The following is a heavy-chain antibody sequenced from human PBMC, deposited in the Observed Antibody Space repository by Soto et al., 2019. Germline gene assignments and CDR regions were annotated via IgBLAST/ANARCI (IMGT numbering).Heavy chain of an antibody. CDR2: IFYTGST. Sequence: QVQLEESGPGLVQPSETLSLTCSVSGGSINSASYHWGWLRQHPGKGLEFIGFIFYTGSTYYNPSLEPRVTISVDTSKNHVSLRLSAVTAADTAVYYCARLDYGDSAFDSWGRGTQVTVSS. D-gene: IGHD4-17*01. J-gene: IGHJ4*02. CDR3: ARLDYGDSAFDS. CDR1: GGSINSASYH. V-gene: IGHV4-31*03.